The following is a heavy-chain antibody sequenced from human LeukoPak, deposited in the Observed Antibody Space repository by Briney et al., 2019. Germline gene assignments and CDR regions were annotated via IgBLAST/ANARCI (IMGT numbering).Heavy chain of an antibody. V-gene: IGHV3-21*01. J-gene: IGHJ3*02. Sequence: GGSLRLSCAASGFTFSSYSMNWVRQAPGKGLEWASSISSSSSYIYYADSVKGRFTISRDNAKNSLYLQMNSLRAEDTAVYYCARDSFGDDAFDISGQGTMVTVSS. D-gene: IGHD3-10*01. CDR1: GFTFSSYS. CDR3: ARDSFGDDAFDI. CDR2: ISSSSSYI.